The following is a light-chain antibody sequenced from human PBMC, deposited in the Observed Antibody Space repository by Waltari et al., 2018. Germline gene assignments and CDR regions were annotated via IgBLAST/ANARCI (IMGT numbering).Light chain of an antibody. V-gene: IGLV2-14*01. CDR2: DVY. Sequence: QSALTQPASVSGSPGQEIIISCTGTVSDVGGYDYVSWYHQYPGKAPRLIIYDVYNRPSGVSNRFSGSKSDNTASLTSSVLQAEDESVYYCSSYTSSGVVFGGGTKLTVL. CDR3: SSYTSSGVV. J-gene: IGLJ2*01. CDR1: VSDVGGYDY.